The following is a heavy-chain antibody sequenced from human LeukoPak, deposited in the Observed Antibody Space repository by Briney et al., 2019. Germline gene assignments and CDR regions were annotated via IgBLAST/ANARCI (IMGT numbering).Heavy chain of an antibody. CDR2: IYYSGST. V-gene: IGHV4-39*01. Sequence: SETLSLTCTVSGGSISSSSYYWGWIRQPAGKGLEWIGSIYYSGSTYYNPSLKSRVTISVDTSKNQFSLKLSSVTAADTAVYYCARSSLVRGVTLFDPWGQGTLVTVSS. D-gene: IGHD3-10*01. J-gene: IGHJ5*02. CDR1: GGSISSSSYY. CDR3: ARSSLVRGVTLFDP.